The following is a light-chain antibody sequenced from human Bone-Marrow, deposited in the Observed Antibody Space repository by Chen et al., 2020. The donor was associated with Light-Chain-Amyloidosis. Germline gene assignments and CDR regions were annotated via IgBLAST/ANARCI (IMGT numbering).Light chain of an antibody. CDR2: RDT. J-gene: IGLJ2*01. CDR1: DLPTKY. Sequence: SYELTQPPSVSVSPGQTARITCSGDDLPTKYAYWYQQKPGPAPVLVIHRDTERSSGISERFSDSSSGTTDTLTISRVQAEDESDYHCQSADSSGTYEVIVGGGTKLTVL. V-gene: IGLV3-25*03. CDR3: QSADSSGTYEVI.